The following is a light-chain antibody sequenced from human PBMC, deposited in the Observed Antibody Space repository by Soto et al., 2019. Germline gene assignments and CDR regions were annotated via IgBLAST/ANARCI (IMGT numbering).Light chain of an antibody. CDR2: EVS. CDR3: SSYTSSNTYV. J-gene: IGLJ1*01. V-gene: IGLV2-18*02. CDR1: SSDVGSYNR. Sequence: QSALTQPHSVSGSPGQSVTISCTGTSSDVGSYNRVSWYQQSPGTAPKLMIYEVSNRPSGVPDRFSGSKSGNTASLTISGLQAEDEADYYCSSYTSSNTYVFGTGTKLTVL.